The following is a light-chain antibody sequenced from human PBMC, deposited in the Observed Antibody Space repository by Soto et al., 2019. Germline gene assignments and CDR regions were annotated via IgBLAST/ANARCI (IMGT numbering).Light chain of an antibody. CDR3: QQRSRWPPVYS. V-gene: IGKV3-11*01. CDR2: DAS. CDR1: QSVSAY. J-gene: IGKJ2*01. Sequence: EIVLTQSPATLPLSPGESATLSCRASQSVSAYLAWYQQKPGQAPRLLIYDASSRAPGIPARFSGSGSGTEFTLTINSLEPEDFAVYYCQQRSRWPPVYSFGQGTKVEIK.